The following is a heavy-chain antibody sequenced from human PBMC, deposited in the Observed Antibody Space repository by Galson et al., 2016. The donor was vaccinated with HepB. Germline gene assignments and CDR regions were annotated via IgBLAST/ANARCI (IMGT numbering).Heavy chain of an antibody. J-gene: IGHJ4*02. CDR3: ARGRGVVVTASPFDY. D-gene: IGHD2-21*02. CDR1: GDSIKGYY. CDR2: IYYSGSRGSNGST. V-gene: IGHV4-31*03. Sequence: TLSLTCTVSGDSIKGYYWTWIRQHPGKGLEWIGYIYYSGSRGSNGSTYYSPSLQSRLTISIDASKSQFSLDLTSVTAADTAVYYCARGRGVVVTASPFDYWGQGTMVTVSS.